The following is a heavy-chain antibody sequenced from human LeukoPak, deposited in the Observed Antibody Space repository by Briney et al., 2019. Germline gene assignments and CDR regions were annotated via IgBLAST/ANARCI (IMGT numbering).Heavy chain of an antibody. Sequence: GGSLRLSCAASGFTVSSNYMSWVRQAPGRGLEWVSVIYSGGSTYYADSVKGRFTIPRDNSKNTLYLQMNSLRAEDTAAYYCARGHDYGDYVLDYWGQGTLVTVSS. V-gene: IGHV3-66*02. CDR1: GFTVSSNY. D-gene: IGHD4-17*01. CDR3: ARGHDYGDYVLDY. J-gene: IGHJ4*02. CDR2: IYSGGST.